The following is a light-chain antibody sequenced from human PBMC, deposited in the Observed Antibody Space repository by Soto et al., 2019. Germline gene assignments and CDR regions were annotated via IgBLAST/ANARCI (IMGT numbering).Light chain of an antibody. CDR1: QRISTW. V-gene: IGKV1-5*03. CDR2: KAS. Sequence: DIQMTQSPSTLSASVGDRVTITCRASQRISTWLAWYQQKPGKAPKLLMYKASSLEGGVPSRFSGSVSGTVFNITISRLQPDDFATYYCQHYNTSPLTFGGGNTVYIK. CDR3: QHYNTSPLT. J-gene: IGKJ4*01.